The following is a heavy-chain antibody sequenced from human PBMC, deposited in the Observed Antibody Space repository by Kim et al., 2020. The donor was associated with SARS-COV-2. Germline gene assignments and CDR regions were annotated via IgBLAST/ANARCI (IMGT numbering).Heavy chain of an antibody. CDR2: INAGNGDT. CDR1: GYTFAQFA. CDR3: TSLGITSPGRFDP. J-gene: IGHJ5*02. D-gene: IGHD1-20*01. V-gene: IGHV1-3*01. Sequence: ASVKVSRKASGYTFAQFAMHWVRQAPGQSLEWMGWINAGNGDTKYSPKFQGRVTISRDTSASTAYMELSSLRSEDTAVYYCTSLGITSPGRFDPWGQGTLVTVSS.